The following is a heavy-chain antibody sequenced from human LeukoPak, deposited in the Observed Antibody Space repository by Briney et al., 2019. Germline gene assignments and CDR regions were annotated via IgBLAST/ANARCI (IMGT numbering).Heavy chain of an antibody. Sequence: PGGSLRLSCAASGFTFGSYAMSWVRQAPGKGLEWVSAVSGSGESTYYADSVKGRFTISRDNSKNTLDLQMNSLRAEDTAVYYCAKTDSYGSRGPGYFDYWGQGTLVTVSS. D-gene: IGHD5-18*01. J-gene: IGHJ4*02. CDR3: AKTDSYGSRGPGYFDY. V-gene: IGHV3-23*01. CDR1: GFTFGSYA. CDR2: VSGSGEST.